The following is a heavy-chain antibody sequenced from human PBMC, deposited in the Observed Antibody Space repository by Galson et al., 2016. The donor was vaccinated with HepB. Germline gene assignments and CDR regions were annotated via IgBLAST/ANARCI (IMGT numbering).Heavy chain of an antibody. CDR3: AKDGSYSGNLHGYFDY. V-gene: IGHV3-21*04. CDR1: GFTFSSYS. J-gene: IGHJ4*02. CDR2: ISSSSSYT. D-gene: IGHD1-26*01. Sequence: SLRLSCAASGFTFSSYSMNWVRQAPGKGLEWVSSISSSSSYTYYADSVKGRLTISRDNAKNSPYLQMNSLSGDDTALYYCAKDGSYSGNLHGYFDYWGQGTLVTVSS.